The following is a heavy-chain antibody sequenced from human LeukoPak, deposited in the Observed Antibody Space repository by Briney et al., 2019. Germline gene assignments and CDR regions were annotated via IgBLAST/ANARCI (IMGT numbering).Heavy chain of an antibody. V-gene: IGHV7-4-1*02. CDR2: INTDSWNP. CDR1: GYSFNSQG. J-gene: IGHJ3*02. Sequence: GASVKVSCKASGYSFNSQGMNWVRQAPGQGLEWMGWINTDSWNPTYAQGFTGRFVFSFDSSVSTAYLQISNLMPEDTAKYYCAREILRFDIWGQGTMVTVSS. CDR3: AREILRFDI.